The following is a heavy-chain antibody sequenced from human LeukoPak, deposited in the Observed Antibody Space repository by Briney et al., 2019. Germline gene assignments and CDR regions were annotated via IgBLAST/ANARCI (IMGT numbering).Heavy chain of an antibody. CDR1: GFTFSSYW. J-gene: IGHJ6*03. CDR3: ATQDYYMDV. CDR2: IKQDGSEK. V-gene: IGHV3-7*03. Sequence: GGSLRLSCAASGFTFSSYWMSWVRQAPGKGLEWVANIKQDGSEKYYVDSVKGRFTISRDNSKNTLYLQMNSLRAEDTAVYYCATQDYYMDVWGKGTTVTVSS.